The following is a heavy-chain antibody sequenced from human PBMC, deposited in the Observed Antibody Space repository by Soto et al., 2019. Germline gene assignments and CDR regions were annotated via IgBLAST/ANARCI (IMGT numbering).Heavy chain of an antibody. CDR2: INAGSGNT. Sequence: ASVKVSCKASGYTFTTYTIHWVRQAPGQRLEWMGWINAGSGNTRYSQKFQGRVTITRDTSASTAYMELSSLRSEDTAVYYCARAPNSDYLFDYWGQGTLVTVSS. D-gene: IGHD4-17*01. CDR3: ARAPNSDYLFDY. J-gene: IGHJ4*02. V-gene: IGHV1-3*01. CDR1: GYTFTTYT.